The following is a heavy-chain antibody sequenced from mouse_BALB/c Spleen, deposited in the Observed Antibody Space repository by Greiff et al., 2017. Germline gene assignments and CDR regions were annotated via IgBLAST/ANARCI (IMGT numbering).Heavy chain of an antibody. V-gene: IGHV5-4*02. Sequence: EVKLVESGGGLVKPGGSLKLSCAASGFTFSDYYMYWVRQTPEKRLEWVATISDGGSYTYYPDSVKGRFTISRDNAKNNLYLQMSSLKSEDTAMYYCARANQLYFDYWGQGTTLTVSS. CDR1: GFTFSDYY. CDR3: ARANQLYFDY. CDR2: ISDGGSYT. D-gene: IGHD4-1*02. J-gene: IGHJ2*01.